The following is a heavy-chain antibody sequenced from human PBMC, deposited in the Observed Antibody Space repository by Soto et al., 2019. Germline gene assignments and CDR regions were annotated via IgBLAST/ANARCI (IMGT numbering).Heavy chain of an antibody. D-gene: IGHD2-15*01. V-gene: IGHV1-69*12. CDR2: IIPIFGTA. Sequence: QVQLVQSGAEVKKPGSSVKVSCKASGGTFSSYAISWVRQAPGQGLEWMGGIIPIFGTANYAQKFQGRVTITADDSTSSAYMELSSLRSEDTAVYYCARVSRSCSGGSCYFLPGIDYWGQGTLVTVSS. CDR1: GGTFSSYA. CDR3: ARVSRSCSGGSCYFLPGIDY. J-gene: IGHJ4*02.